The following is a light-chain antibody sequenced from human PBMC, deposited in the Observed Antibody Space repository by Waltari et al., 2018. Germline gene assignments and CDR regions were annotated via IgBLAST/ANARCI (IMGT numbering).Light chain of an antibody. CDR2: DDN. Sequence: SYVLTQPPSVSVAPGQTARLPWGGNSIESKMVHWYQRKPGQAPVLVVYDDNHRPSGIPERFSGSNFGNTATLTISRVEAGDEADYLCQVWDSVTDPWVFGGGTKLTVL. CDR1: SIESKM. V-gene: IGLV3-21*02. J-gene: IGLJ3*02. CDR3: QVWDSVTDPWV.